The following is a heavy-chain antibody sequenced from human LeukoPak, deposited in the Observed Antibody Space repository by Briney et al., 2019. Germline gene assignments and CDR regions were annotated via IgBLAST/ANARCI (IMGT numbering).Heavy chain of an antibody. J-gene: IGHJ3*02. CDR1: AGTFSTYS. CDR3: ARGKMTTVNHDSFVI. Sequence: SVKVFCKAAAGTFSTYSINWVRQAPGQGLEWMGGIIPTSGSANYAQQLKGRVTITADASRSTVYMELSSLKSEDTAVYYCARGKMTTVNHDSFVIWGQGTMVSVSS. D-gene: IGHD4-11*01. CDR2: IIPTSGSA. V-gene: IGHV1-69*13.